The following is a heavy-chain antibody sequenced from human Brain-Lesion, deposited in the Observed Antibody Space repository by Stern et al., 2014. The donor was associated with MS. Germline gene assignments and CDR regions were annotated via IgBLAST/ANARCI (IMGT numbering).Heavy chain of an antibody. Sequence: VQLVESGGGVVQPGRSLRLSCAASGFSFSAYGMHWVRQAPGKGLEWVAVTSYDGSNKDYAASVKGRFTISRDNSKNTLYLQMNRLRAEDTAVYYCAKDRVGYYYGMDVWGQGTTVTVSS. CDR2: TSYDGSNK. J-gene: IGHJ6*02. D-gene: IGHD3-10*01. V-gene: IGHV3-30*18. CDR3: AKDRVGYYYGMDV. CDR1: GFSFSAYG.